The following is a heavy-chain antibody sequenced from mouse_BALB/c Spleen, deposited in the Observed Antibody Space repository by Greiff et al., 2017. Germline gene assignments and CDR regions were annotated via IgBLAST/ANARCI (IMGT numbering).Heavy chain of an antibody. V-gene: IGHV1-14*01. D-gene: IGHD1-1*01. CDR3: TRGEYYYDYAMDY. CDR2: INPYNDGT. Sequence: EVQLQQSGPELVKPGASVKMSCKASGYTFTSYVMYWVKQKPGQGLEWIGYINPYNDGTKYNEKLKGKATLTSDKATSTAYMELSSLTSEDSAFYYCTRGEYYYDYAMDYWGQGTSVTVSS. J-gene: IGHJ4*01. CDR1: GYTFTSYV.